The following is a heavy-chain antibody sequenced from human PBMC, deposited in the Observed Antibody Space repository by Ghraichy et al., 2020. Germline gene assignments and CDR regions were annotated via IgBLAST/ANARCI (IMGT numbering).Heavy chain of an antibody. Sequence: GESLNISCAASGFTSNSYWMNWVRQAPGKGLEWVANIKLDGSEKYYVDSVRGRFTISRDNANNSLYLQMSSLRAEDTAVYYCTRDAGWYYGRAVWGQGTTVTVSS. J-gene: IGHJ6*02. V-gene: IGHV3-7*01. CDR1: GFTSNSYW. CDR3: TRDAGWYYGRAV. D-gene: IGHD2-15*01. CDR2: IKLDGSEK.